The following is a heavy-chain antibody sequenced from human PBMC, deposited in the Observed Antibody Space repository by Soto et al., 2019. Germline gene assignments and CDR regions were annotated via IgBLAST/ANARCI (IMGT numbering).Heavy chain of an antibody. J-gene: IGHJ6*02. V-gene: IGHV3-9*01. CDR2: INWNSETV. CDR3: ARDQDLGGYDLRPMYGLDV. D-gene: IGHD5-12*01. Sequence: LRLSCATSGFTFDDYAMHWVRQIPGKGLEWVSGINWNSETVGYADSVKGRFTISRDSAKNSLYLQMTTLRPEDTALYFCARDQDLGGYDLRPMYGLDVWGQGTTVTVSS. CDR1: GFTFDDYA.